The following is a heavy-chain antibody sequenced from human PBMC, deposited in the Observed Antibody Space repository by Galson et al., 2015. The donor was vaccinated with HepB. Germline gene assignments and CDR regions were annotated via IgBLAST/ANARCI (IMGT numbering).Heavy chain of an antibody. Sequence: SLRLSCAASGFTFSSYGMHWVRQAPGKGLEWVAVIWYDGSNKYYADSVKGRFTISRDNSKNTLYLQMNSLRAEDTAVYYCASAGYYYYYMDVWGKGTTVTVSS. CDR2: IWYDGSNK. CDR3: ASAGYYYYYMDV. J-gene: IGHJ6*03. CDR1: GFTFSSYG. V-gene: IGHV3-33*01.